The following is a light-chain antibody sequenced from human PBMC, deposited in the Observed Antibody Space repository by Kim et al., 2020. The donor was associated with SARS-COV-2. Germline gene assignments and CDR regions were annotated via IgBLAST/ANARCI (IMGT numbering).Light chain of an antibody. CDR1: QSISNNY. V-gene: IGKV3-20*01. Sequence: LSPGERATLSCRASQSISNNYLAWYQQKPGQTPRLLIYGASSRATGIPDRFSGSGSGTDFTLTISSLQPEGFATYYCQQYNSYPYTFGQGTKLEI. J-gene: IGKJ2*01. CDR3: QQYNSYPYT. CDR2: GAS.